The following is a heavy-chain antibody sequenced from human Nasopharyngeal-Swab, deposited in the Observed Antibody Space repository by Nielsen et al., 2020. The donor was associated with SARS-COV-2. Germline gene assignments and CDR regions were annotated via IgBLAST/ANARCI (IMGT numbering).Heavy chain of an antibody. CDR3: AREALSLEDY. CDR2: ISSSGSTI. D-gene: IGHD3-16*02. CDR1: GFTFSSYA. Sequence: GESLKISCAASGFTFSSYAMSWVRQAPGKGLEWVSYISSSGSTIYYADSVKGRFTISRDNAKNSLYLQMNSLRAEDTAVYYCAREALSLEDYWGQGTLVTVSS. J-gene: IGHJ4*02. V-gene: IGHV3-48*03.